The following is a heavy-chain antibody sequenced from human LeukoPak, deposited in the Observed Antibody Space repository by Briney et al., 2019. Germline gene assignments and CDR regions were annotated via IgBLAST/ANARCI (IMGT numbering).Heavy chain of an antibody. V-gene: IGHV3-53*01. J-gene: IGHJ2*01. D-gene: IGHD5-24*01. CDR1: GFTVSSNY. CDR3: ARDPGGYNSGGDWNFDL. CDR2: IYSGGST. Sequence: GGSLRLSCAASGFTVSSNYMNWVRQAPGKGLEWVSVIYSGGSTYYADSVKGRFTISRDNSKNTLDLQMNSLRAEDTAVYYCARDPGGYNSGGDWNFDLWGRGTLVTVSS.